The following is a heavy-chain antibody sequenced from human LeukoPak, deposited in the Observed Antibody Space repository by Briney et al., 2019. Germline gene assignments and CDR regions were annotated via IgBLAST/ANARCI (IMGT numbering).Heavy chain of an antibody. D-gene: IGHD6-13*01. CDR1: GFTFSDYY. J-gene: IGHJ5*02. Sequence: GGSLRLSCAASGFTFSDYYMSWIRQAPGKGLEWVSYISSSGSTIYYADSVKGRFTISRDNSKNTLYLQMNSLRAEDTAVYYCAKSGSSWYGWFDPWGQGTLVTVPS. V-gene: IGHV3-11*01. CDR2: ISSSGSTI. CDR3: AKSGSSWYGWFDP.